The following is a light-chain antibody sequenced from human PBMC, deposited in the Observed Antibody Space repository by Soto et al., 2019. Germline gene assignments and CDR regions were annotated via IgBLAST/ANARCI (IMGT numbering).Light chain of an antibody. V-gene: IGKV3-20*01. CDR3: QQYGTSPIT. J-gene: IGKJ5*01. CDR1: QTVSSY. CDR2: GES. Sequence: NVLTQSPGTLPRTPGVSSTLSCRPSQTVSSYLTRHQHRPGQVPRLLTYGESKRATGILDRFSGSGSGTDFTLTISRLEPEDFALYYCQQYGTSPITFGQGTGLEIK.